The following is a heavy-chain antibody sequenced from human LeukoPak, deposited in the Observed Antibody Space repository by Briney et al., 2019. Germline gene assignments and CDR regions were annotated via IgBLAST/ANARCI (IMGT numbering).Heavy chain of an antibody. D-gene: IGHD5-24*01. CDR3: AREGGYNYNWFDP. CDR2: IYHTGTT. V-gene: IGHV4-38-2*02. CDR1: GYSISSDYY. Sequence: PSETLSLTCTVSGYSISSDYYWGWIRQPPGKGLEWVGSIYHTGTTYYNPSLKSRVTISVDTSKNQFSLKLSSVTAADTAVYYCAREGGYNYNWFDPWGQGTLVTVSS. J-gene: IGHJ5*02.